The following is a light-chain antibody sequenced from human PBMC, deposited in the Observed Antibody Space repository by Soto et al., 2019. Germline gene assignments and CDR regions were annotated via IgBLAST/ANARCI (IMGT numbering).Light chain of an antibody. CDR1: QNVGGY. CDR2: DAS. Sequence: IVMTQSPDTLSVYPGERATLSCRAGQNVGGYLAWYQQKPGQAPRLLIYDASNRATGIPARFSGSGSGTDFTLTIRRLEPEDFAVYSCEQRSNWPRTSGQGTKLDIK. J-gene: IGKJ1*01. V-gene: IGKV3-11*01. CDR3: EQRSNWPRT.